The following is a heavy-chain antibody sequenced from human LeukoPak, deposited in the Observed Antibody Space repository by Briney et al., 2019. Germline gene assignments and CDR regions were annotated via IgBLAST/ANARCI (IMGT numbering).Heavy chain of an antibody. Sequence: ASVKVSCKASGYTFTNFYIYWVRQAPGQGLGWMGIINPSGGSTRYAQTFQGRITLTRDTSTSTVYMELSSLRSEDTAVYYCARRYSVNWFDSWGQGTLVTVSS. CDR1: GYTFTNFY. CDR2: INPSGGST. J-gene: IGHJ5*01. CDR3: ARRYSVNWFDS. D-gene: IGHD5-12*01. V-gene: IGHV1-46*01.